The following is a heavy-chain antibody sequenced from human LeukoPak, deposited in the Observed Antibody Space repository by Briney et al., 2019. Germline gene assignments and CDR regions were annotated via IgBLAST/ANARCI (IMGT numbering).Heavy chain of an antibody. D-gene: IGHD2-2*01. CDR1: GFTFSTYA. CDR2: ISGSGGST. V-gene: IGHV3-23*01. Sequence: PGGSLRLSCAASGFTFSTYAMNWVRQAPGKGLEWVSAISGSGGSTYYADSVKGRFTISRDNSKNTLYLQMNSLRAEDTAVYYCAKDGRSSTSPSNLDKYFQHWGQGTLVTVSS. J-gene: IGHJ1*01. CDR3: AKDGRSSTSPSNLDKYFQH.